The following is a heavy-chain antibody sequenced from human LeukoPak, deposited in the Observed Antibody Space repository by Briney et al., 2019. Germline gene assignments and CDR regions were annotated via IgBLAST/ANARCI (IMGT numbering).Heavy chain of an antibody. J-gene: IGHJ4*02. D-gene: IGHD5-18*01. CDR1: GFTSSSYA. CDR2: VSYDGSNK. V-gene: IGHV3-30*04. Sequence: QPGRSLRLSCAASGFTSSSYAMYWVRQAPGKGLEWVAVVSYDGSNKFHADSVKGRFTISRDNSKNTLYLQMNSLRAEDTAVYYCARDWSLGYSIDYWGQGTLVTVSS. CDR3: ARDWSLGYSIDY.